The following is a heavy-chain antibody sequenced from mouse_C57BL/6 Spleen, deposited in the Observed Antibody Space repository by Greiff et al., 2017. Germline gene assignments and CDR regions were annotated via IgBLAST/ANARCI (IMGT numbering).Heavy chain of an antibody. CDR1: GYTFTDYE. CDR3: TRWFYDGYGDY. Sequence: VQLQQSGAELVRPGASVTLSCKASGYTFTDYEMHWVKQTPVHGLEWIGAIDPETGGTAYNQKFKGKAILTADKSSSTAYMELRSLTSEDSAVYYCTRWFYDGYGDYWGQGTTLTVSS. D-gene: IGHD2-3*01. J-gene: IGHJ2*01. V-gene: IGHV1-15*01. CDR2: IDPETGGT.